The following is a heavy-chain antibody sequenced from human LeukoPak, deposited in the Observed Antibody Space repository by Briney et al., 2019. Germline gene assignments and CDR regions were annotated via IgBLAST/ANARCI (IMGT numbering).Heavy chain of an antibody. Sequence: ASVKVSCKASGYTFTGYYKHWVRQAPGQGLEWMGWINPNSGGTNYAQKFQGWVTMTRDTSISTAYMELSRLRSDDTAVYYCARVLDSSSWGLDYWGQGTLVTVSS. J-gene: IGHJ4*02. CDR1: GYTFTGYY. CDR3: ARVLDSSSWGLDY. D-gene: IGHD6-13*01. V-gene: IGHV1-2*04. CDR2: INPNSGGT.